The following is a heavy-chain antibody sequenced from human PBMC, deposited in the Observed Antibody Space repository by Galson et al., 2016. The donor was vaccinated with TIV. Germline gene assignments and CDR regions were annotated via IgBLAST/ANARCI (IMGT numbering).Heavy chain of an antibody. CDR1: GFTFSNYN. CDR2: ISSSSSFI. CDR3: ARRPVVVGAATNVYYYYGMDV. V-gene: IGHV3-21*01. Sequence: SLRLSCAASGFTFSNYNMNWVRQAPGKGLEWVSSISSSSSFIYYADSVKGRFTISRDNAKNSLYLQMNSLRAEDTAVYYCARRPVVVGAATNVYYYYGMDVWGHGTTVTVS. D-gene: IGHD2-15*01. J-gene: IGHJ6*02.